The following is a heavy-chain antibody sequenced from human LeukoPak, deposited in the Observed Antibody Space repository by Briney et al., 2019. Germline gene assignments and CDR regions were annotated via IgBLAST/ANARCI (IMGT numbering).Heavy chain of an antibody. CDR1: GGSISSSSYY. D-gene: IGHD4-17*01. V-gene: IGHV4-39*01. J-gene: IGHJ4*02. CDR3: ATPGNYGDYVFDY. CDR2: IYYSGST. Sequence: SETLSLTCTVSGGSISSSSYYWGWIRQPPGKGLEWIGSIYYSGSTYYNPSLKSRVTISVDTSKNQFSLKLSSVTAADTAVYYCATPGNYGDYVFDYWGQGTLVTVSS.